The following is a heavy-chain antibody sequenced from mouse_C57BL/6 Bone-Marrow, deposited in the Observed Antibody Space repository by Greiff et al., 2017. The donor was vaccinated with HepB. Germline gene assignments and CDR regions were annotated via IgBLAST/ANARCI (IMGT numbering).Heavy chain of an antibody. CDR3: ARWGPAQATCYAMDY. Sequence: QVQLQQSGPELVKPGASVKISCKASGYAFSSSWMNWVKQRPGKGLEWIGRIYPGDGDTNYNGKFKGKATLTVDKSSSTAYMQLSSLTSEDSAVYFCARWGPAQATCYAMDYWGQGTSVTVSS. J-gene: IGHJ4*01. V-gene: IGHV1-82*01. CDR1: GYAFSSSW. CDR2: IYPGDGDT. D-gene: IGHD3-2*02.